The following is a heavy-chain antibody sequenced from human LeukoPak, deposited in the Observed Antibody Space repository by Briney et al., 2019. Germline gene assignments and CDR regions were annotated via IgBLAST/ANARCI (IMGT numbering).Heavy chain of an antibody. CDR2: ISSSSSYI. V-gene: IGHV3-21*01. J-gene: IGHJ4*02. Sequence: GGSLRLSCAASGFTFSSYSMNWVRQAPGKGLEWVSSISSSSSYIYYADSVKGRFTISRDDAKNSLYLQMNSLRAEDTAVYYCARDLYYYDSSGYYYWGQGTLVTVSS. CDR3: ARDLYYYDSSGYYY. CDR1: GFTFSSYS. D-gene: IGHD3-22*01.